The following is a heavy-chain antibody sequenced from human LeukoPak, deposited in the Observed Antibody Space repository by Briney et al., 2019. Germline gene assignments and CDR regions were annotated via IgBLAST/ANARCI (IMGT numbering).Heavy chain of an antibody. Sequence: SVKVSCKASGGTFSSYAISWVRQAPAQGLEWMGRIIPILGIANYAQKFQGRVTITADKSTSTAYMELSSLRSEDTAVYYCARGGGDYDILTGYPPFDYWGQGTLVTVSS. V-gene: IGHV1-69*04. J-gene: IGHJ4*02. CDR1: GGTFSSYA. D-gene: IGHD3-9*01. CDR2: IIPILGIA. CDR3: ARGGGDYDILTGYPPFDY.